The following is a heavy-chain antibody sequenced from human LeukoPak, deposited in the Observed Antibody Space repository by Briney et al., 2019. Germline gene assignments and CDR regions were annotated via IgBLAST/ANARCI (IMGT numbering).Heavy chain of an antibody. D-gene: IGHD3-22*01. CDR3: ARSHYYDSSGYYYYYYGMDV. CDR1: GFTFSRYW. J-gene: IGHJ6*02. Sequence: TGGSLRLSCAASGFTFSRYWMHWVRQAPGKGLVWVSRINTDGGSTTYADSVKGRFTISRDNAKNTLYLQMNSLRAEDTAVYYCARSHYYDSSGYYYYYYGMDVWGQGTTVTVSS. V-gene: IGHV3-74*01. CDR2: INTDGGST.